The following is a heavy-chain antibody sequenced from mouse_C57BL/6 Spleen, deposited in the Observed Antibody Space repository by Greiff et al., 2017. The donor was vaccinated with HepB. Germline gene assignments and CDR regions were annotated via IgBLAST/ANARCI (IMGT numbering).Heavy chain of an antibody. V-gene: IGHV1-72*01. Sequence: QVHVKQPGAELVKPGASVKLSCKASGYTFTSYWMHWVKQRPGRGLEWIGRIDPNSGGTKYNEKFKSKATLTVDKPSSTAYMQLSSLTSEDSAVYYCALVGLYYYGSSYPTRGAMDYWGQGTSVTVSS. CDR3: ALVGLYYYGSSYPTRGAMDY. CDR1: GYTFTSYW. J-gene: IGHJ4*01. CDR2: IDPNSGGT. D-gene: IGHD1-1*01.